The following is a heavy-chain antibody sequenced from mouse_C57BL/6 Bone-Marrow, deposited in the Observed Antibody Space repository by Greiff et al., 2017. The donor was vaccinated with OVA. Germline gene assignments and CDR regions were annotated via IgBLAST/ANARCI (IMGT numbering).Heavy chain of an antibody. V-gene: IGHV1-80*01. D-gene: IGHD4-1*01. J-gene: IGHJ3*01. Sequence: LVESGAELVKPGASVKISCKASGYAFSSYWMNWVKQRPGKGLEWIGQIYPGDGDTNYNGKFKGKATLTADKSSSTAYMQLSSLTAEDSSFYFCAGWANWDVWFAYWGQGTLVTVSA. CDR1: GYAFSSYW. CDR3: AGWANWDVWFAY. CDR2: IYPGDGDT.